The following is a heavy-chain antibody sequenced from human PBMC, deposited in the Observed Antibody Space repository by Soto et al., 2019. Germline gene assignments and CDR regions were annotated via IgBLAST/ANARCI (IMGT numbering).Heavy chain of an antibody. CDR2: ISSSSSYI. V-gene: IGHV3-21*01. D-gene: IGHD5-12*01. CDR1: GFTFSSYS. CDR3: ARDDIVATIYFDY. J-gene: IGHJ4*02. Sequence: GGSLRLSCAASGFTFSSYSMNWVRQAPGKGLEWVSSISSSSSYIYYADSVRGRFTISRDNAKNSLHLQMNSLRAEDTAVYYCARDDIVATIYFDYWGQGTLVTVSS.